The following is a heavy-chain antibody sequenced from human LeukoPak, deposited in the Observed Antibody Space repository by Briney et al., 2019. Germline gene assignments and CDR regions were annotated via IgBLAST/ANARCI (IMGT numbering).Heavy chain of an antibody. CDR3: ARDKYSYGRPDY. D-gene: IGHD5-18*01. V-gene: IGHV3-53*01. CDR1: GFSVSSNY. Sequence: GVSLRLSCAAWGFSVSSNYKIWVRAAPWKELEWVSVIYSGGSTYYADSVKGRFTISRDNSKNTLYLQMNSLRAEDTAVYYCARDKYSYGRPDYWGQGTLVTVSS. J-gene: IGHJ4*02. CDR2: IYSGGST.